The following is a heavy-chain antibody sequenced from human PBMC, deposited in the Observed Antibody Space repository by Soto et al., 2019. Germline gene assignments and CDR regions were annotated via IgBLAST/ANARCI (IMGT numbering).Heavy chain of an antibody. CDR2: INPSGGST. J-gene: IGHJ6*02. D-gene: IGHD2-15*01. CDR3: ARVFVAGYCSGGSCPIYYGMDV. CDR1: GYTFTSYY. V-gene: IGHV1-46*01. Sequence: ASVKVSCKASGYTFTSYYMHWVRQAPGQGLEWMGIINPSGGSTSYAQKFQGRVTMTRDTSTSTVYMELSSLRSEDTAVYYCARVFVAGYCSGGSCPIYYGMDVWGQGTTVTVSS.